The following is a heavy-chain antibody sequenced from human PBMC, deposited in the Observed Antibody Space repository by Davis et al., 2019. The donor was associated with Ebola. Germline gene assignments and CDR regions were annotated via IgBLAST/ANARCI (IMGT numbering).Heavy chain of an antibody. CDR2: IYPGDSDT. Sequence: PGGSLRLSCKGSGYSFTSYWIGWVRQMPGKGLEWMGIIYPGDSDTRYSPSFQGQVTISADKSISTAYLQWSSLKASDTAMYYCARPKSGDDEYFIDYWGQGTLVTVSS. J-gene: IGHJ4*02. CDR3: ARPKSGDDEYFIDY. V-gene: IGHV5-51*01. D-gene: IGHD4-17*01. CDR1: GYSFTSYW.